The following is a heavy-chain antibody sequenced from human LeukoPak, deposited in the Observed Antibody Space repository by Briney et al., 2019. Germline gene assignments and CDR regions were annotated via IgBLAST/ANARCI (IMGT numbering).Heavy chain of an antibody. V-gene: IGHV4-59*11. Sequence: PSGTLSLTCTVSGGSISSHYWSWIRQPPGKGLEWIGHIYYSGSTNCNPSLKSRVTISVDTSKNQFSLKLSSVAAADTAVYYCAGGEMATTPGAFDIWGQGTMVTVSS. CDR2: IYYSGST. J-gene: IGHJ3*02. CDR1: GGSISSHY. D-gene: IGHD5-24*01. CDR3: AGGEMATTPGAFDI.